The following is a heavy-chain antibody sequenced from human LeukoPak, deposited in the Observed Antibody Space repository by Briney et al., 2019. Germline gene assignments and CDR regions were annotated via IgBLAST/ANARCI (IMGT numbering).Heavy chain of an antibody. D-gene: IGHD6-19*01. CDR1: GYTFTSYH. Sequence: ASVKVSCKASGYTFTSYHMHWVRQAPGQGLEWMGIINPSGGSTSYAQKFQGRVTMTRDTSTSTAYMELRSLRSDDTAVYYCARAEAGGPIAVVDYWGQGTLVTVSS. CDR2: INPSGGST. CDR3: ARAEAGGPIAVVDY. V-gene: IGHV1-46*01. J-gene: IGHJ4*02.